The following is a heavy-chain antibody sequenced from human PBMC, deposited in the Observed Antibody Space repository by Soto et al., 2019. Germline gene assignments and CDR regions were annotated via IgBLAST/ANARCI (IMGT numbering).Heavy chain of an antibody. J-gene: IGHJ6*02. V-gene: IGHV1-46*01. CDR2: INPSGGST. CDR3: AREDRQLGYYYYYGMDV. Sequence: ASVKVSCKASGYTFTSYYMHWVRQAPGQGLEWMGIINPSGGSTSYAQKLQGRVTMTRDTSTSTVYMELSSLRSEDTAVYYCAREDRQLGYYYYYGMDVWGQGTTVTVSS. CDR1: GYTFTSYY. D-gene: IGHD6-6*01.